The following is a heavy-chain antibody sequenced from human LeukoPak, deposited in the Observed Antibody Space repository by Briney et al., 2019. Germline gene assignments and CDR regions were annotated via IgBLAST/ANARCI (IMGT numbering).Heavy chain of an antibody. Sequence: ASVKVSCKASGGTFSSYAISWVRQAPGQGLEWMGGIIPIFGTANYAQKFQGRVTITADESTSTAYMELSSLRSEDTAVYYCASGGTAMAMYYFDYWGQGTLVTVSS. V-gene: IGHV1-69*13. J-gene: IGHJ4*02. D-gene: IGHD5-18*01. CDR2: IIPIFGTA. CDR1: GGTFSSYA. CDR3: ASGGTAMAMYYFDY.